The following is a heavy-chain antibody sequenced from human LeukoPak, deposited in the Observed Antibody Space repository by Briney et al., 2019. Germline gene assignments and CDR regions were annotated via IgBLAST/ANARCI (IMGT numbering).Heavy chain of an antibody. D-gene: IGHD6-13*01. J-gene: IGHJ5*02. CDR3: ARTYSSSWYKTDWFDP. CDR1: GFTFSDYY. CDR2: ISSSCRTI. Sequence: PGGSLRLSCAASGFTFSDYYMSWIRQAPGKGLEWVSYISSSCRTIYYADSVKGRFTISRDNAKNSLYLQMNSLRAEDTAVYYCARTYSSSWYKTDWFDPWGQGTLVTVSS. V-gene: IGHV3-11*01.